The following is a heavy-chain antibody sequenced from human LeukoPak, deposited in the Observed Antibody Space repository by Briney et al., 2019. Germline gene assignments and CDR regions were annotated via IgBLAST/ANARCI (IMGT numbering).Heavy chain of an antibody. CDR2: IYYSGST. CDR3: ARRGDHGDYALHY. V-gene: IGHV4-59*01. Sequence: SETLSLTCTVSGGSISSYYWSWIRQPPGKGLEWIGYIYYSGSTNYNPSLKSRVTISVDTSKNQFSLKLSSVTAADTAVYYGARRGDHGDYALHYWGQGTLVTVSS. J-gene: IGHJ4*02. CDR1: GGSISSYY. D-gene: IGHD4-17*01.